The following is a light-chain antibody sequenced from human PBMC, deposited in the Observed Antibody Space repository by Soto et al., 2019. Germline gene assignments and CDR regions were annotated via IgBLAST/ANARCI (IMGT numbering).Light chain of an antibody. Sequence: EIVMTQSPATLSVSPGERATLSCRASQSVSSNLAWYQKKPGQAPRLLIYGASTRATGIPARFSGSGSGTEFTLTISRLEPEDFAVYYCQQYGSSPPVTFGQGTRLEMK. V-gene: IGKV3-15*01. CDR1: QSVSSN. CDR2: GAS. J-gene: IGKJ5*01. CDR3: QQYGSSPPVT.